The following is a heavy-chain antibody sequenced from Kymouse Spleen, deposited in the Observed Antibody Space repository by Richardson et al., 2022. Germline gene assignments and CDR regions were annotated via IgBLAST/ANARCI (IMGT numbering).Heavy chain of an antibody. J-gene: IGHJ3*02. D-gene: IGHD6-6*01. V-gene: IGHV3-73*02. CDR3: TSIAAHHAFDI. Sequence: EVQLVESGGGLVQPGGSLKLSCAASGFTFSGSAMHWVRQASGKGLEWVGRIRSKANSYATAYAASVKGRFTISRDDSKNTAYLQMNSLKTEDTAVYYCTSIAAHHAFDIWGQGTMVTVSS. CDR1: GFTFSGSA. CDR2: IRSKANSYAT.